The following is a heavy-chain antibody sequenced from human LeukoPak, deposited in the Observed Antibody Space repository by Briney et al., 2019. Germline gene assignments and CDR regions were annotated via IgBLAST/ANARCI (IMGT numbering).Heavy chain of an antibody. CDR1: GIAFSNSI. D-gene: IGHD3-22*01. CDR3: AREGHISGYCGTFDV. V-gene: IGHV3-30*04. CDR2: MSYDGFSK. Sequence: PGGSLRLSCVASGIAFSNSIMHWVRQAPGKGLEWVSAMSYDGFSKYYADSMKGRLTISRDDSKNTVYLQMKSLRPEDTAVYYCAREGHISGYCGTFDVWGQGTTVAVS. J-gene: IGHJ3*01.